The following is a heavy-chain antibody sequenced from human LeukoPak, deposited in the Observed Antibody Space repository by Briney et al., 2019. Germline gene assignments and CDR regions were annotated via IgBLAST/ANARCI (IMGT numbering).Heavy chain of an antibody. J-gene: IGHJ4*02. V-gene: IGHV4-34*01. D-gene: IGHD3-22*01. CDR2: INQSGST. Sequence: PSETLSLTCAVYGGSFSGYYWSWIRQPPGKGLEWIGEINQSGSTSYNPSLKSRVTISVDTSKNQFSLKLSSVTAADTAVYYCARGTDRSKIAYWGQGTLATVSS. CDR3: ARGTDRSKIAY. CDR1: GGSFSGYY.